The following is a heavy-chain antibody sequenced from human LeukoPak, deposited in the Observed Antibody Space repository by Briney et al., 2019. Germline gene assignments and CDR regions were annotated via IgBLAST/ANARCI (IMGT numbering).Heavy chain of an antibody. CDR1: GYTFTSYG. Sequence: EASVKVSCKASGYTFTSYGISWVRQAPGQGLEWMGWISAYNGNTNYAQKLQGRVTMTTDTSTSTAYMELRSLRSDDTAVYYCARELWFGELSYWFDPWGQGTLVTVSS. D-gene: IGHD3-10*01. V-gene: IGHV1-18*01. J-gene: IGHJ5*02. CDR2: ISAYNGNT. CDR3: ARELWFGELSYWFDP.